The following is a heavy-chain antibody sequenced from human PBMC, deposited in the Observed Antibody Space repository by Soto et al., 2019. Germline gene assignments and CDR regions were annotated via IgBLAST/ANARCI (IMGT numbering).Heavy chain of an antibody. V-gene: IGHV3-15*01. D-gene: IGHD5-12*01. CDR2: IKTKTEGGTT. CDR1: GFTFSDTW. CDR3: SSRPLGYSAYGSQR. J-gene: IGHJ4*02. Sequence: EVQLVESGGGLVKPGGSLRLSCAASGFTFSDTWMNWVRQAPGKGLEWVGRIKTKTEGGTTEYAAPVKGRFTISRDDSQNTLYLQMSSLKIEDTAVYYCSSRPLGYSAYGSQRWGQGTLVTVSS.